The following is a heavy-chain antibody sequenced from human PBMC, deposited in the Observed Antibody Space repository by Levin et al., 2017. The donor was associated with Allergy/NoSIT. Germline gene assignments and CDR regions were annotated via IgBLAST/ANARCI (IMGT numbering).Heavy chain of an antibody. J-gene: IGHJ4*02. CDR3: ARQGFGLNYANFDY. V-gene: IGHV5-51*01. Sequence: GESLKISCKVSGYSFTRYWIGWVRQMPGKGLEWMGVIYPGDSDTRYSPSFQGQVTISADKSISTAFLQWRSLKASDTAMYYCARQGFGLNYANFDYWGQGTLVTVSS. CDR2: IYPGDSDT. D-gene: IGHD2-2*01. CDR1: GYSFTRYW.